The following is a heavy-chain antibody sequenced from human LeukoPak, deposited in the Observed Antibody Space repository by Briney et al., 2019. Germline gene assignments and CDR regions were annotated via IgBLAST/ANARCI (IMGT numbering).Heavy chain of an antibody. V-gene: IGHV4-39*01. D-gene: IGHD3-10*01. CDR2: IYYSGST. CDR1: GGSISSSSYY. J-gene: IGHJ5*02. Sequence: SETLSLTCTVSGGSISSSSYYWGWIRQPPGKGLEWIGSIYYSGSTYYNPSLKSRVTISVDTSKNQFSLKLSSVTAADTAVYYCARAYYGSGSYYNADNWFDPWGQGTLVTVSS. CDR3: ARAYYGSGSYYNADNWFDP.